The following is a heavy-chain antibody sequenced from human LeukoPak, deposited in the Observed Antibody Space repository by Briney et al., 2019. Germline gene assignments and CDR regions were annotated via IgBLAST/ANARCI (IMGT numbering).Heavy chain of an antibody. J-gene: IGHJ4*02. CDR2: ISASGGST. D-gene: IGHD6-13*01. V-gene: IGHV3-23*01. CDR1: GFTFSSYG. Sequence: GGSLRLSCAASGFTFSSYGMSWVRQAPGKGLEWVSTISASGGSTYYADSVKGRFTISRDNSKNTLYLQMNSLRVEDTAVYYCAKSFGPVIAAAGTGADWGQGTLVTVSS. CDR3: AKSFGPVIAAAGTGAD.